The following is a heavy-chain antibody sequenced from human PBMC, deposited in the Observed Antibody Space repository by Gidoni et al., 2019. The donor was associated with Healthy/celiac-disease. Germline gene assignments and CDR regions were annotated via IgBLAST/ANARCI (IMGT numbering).Heavy chain of an antibody. CDR3: ARQGIAAAGVDY. CDR1: GGSISSSSDY. D-gene: IGHD6-13*01. CDR2: TYYSGST. V-gene: IGHV4-39*01. J-gene: IGHJ4*02. Sequence: QLQLQESGPGLVKPSETLSLTCTVSGGSISSSSDYWGWIRQPPGKGLEWIGSTYYSGSTYYNPSLKSRVTISVDTSKNQFSLKLSSVTAADTAVYYCARQGIAAAGVDYWGQGTLVTVSS.